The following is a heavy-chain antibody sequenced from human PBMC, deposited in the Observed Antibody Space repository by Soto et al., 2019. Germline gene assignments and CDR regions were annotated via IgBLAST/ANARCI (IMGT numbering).Heavy chain of an antibody. CDR2: IYWDDDK. V-gene: IGHV2-5*02. CDR1: GVSLTTSGVG. Sequence: QITLRESGPTLVQPTQTLTLTCTLSGVSLTTSGVGVGWIRQPPGKALEWLALIYWDDDKRYSPSLKSRLAITRDTSKNQVVLTMTNMAPVDTAIYYCAHRQRTVVVGAPFDHLGQGSLVTVSS. D-gene: IGHD2-15*01. J-gene: IGHJ4*02. CDR3: AHRQRTVVVGAPFDH.